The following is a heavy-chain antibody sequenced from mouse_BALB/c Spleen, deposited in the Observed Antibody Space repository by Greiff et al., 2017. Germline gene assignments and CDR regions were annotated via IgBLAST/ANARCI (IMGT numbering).Heavy chain of an antibody. Sequence: DVQLVESGGGLVQPGGSRKLSCAASGFTFSSFGMHWVRQAPEKGLEWVAYISSGSSTIYYADTVKVRFTITRDNPKNTLFLQMTSLTAEDTAIYYCARDYGSSYWYFEDWGEGTTVTVSA. V-gene: IGHV5-17*02. CDR3: ARDYGSSYWYFED. CDR1: GFTFSSFG. J-gene: IGHJ1*01. D-gene: IGHD1-1*01. CDR2: ISSGSSTI.